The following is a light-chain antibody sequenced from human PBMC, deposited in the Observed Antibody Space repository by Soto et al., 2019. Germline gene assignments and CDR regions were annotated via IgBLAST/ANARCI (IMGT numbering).Light chain of an antibody. Sequence: IVMTHSPDSLAVSLGERAPINCKSSQSVLYSSNNKNYLAWYQQKPGQPPKLLIYWASTRESGVPDRFSGSGSGTDFTLTISSLQAEDVAVYYCQQYYSTPWTFGQGTKVDI. V-gene: IGKV4-1*01. CDR1: QSVLYSSNNKNY. CDR2: WAS. J-gene: IGKJ1*01. CDR3: QQYYSTPWT.